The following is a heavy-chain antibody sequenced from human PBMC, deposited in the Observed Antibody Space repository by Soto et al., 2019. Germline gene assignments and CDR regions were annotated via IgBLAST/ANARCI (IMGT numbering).Heavy chain of an antibody. D-gene: IGHD4-17*01. CDR2: ISAHNGNT. CDR1: GYTFTGYA. Sequence: QVQLVQSGAEVKNPGASVTVSCKASGYTFTGYAISWVRQAPGQGLEWMGWISAHNGNTNFAQKFQGRVTMTTDTSTSTAYMELRSLRSDDTAVYYCARPSSDYGDWWWSLAYCGQGTLVTVSS. CDR3: ARPSSDYGDWWWSLAY. V-gene: IGHV1-18*01. J-gene: IGHJ4*02.